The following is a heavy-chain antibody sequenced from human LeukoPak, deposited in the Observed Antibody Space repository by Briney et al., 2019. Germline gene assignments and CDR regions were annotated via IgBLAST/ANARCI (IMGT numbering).Heavy chain of an antibody. CDR2: ISSSSSYI. V-gene: IGHV3-21*01. D-gene: IGHD2-2*01. CDR1: GFTFSSYS. Sequence: PGGSLRLSCAASGFTFSSYSMNWVRRAPGKGLEWVSSISSSSSYIYYADSVKGRFTISRDNAKNSLYLQMNSLRAEDTAVYYCARDGVVAVGALDIWGQGTMVTVS. J-gene: IGHJ3*02. CDR3: ARDGVVAVGALDI.